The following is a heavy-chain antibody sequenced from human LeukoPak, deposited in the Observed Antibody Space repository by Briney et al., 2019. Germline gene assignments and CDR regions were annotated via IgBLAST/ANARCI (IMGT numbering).Heavy chain of an antibody. Sequence: ASVKVSGKASEGTFSSYAISWVRQAPGQGLEWMGRINPNSGVTNYAQKFQGRVTMTTDTSISTAYLELSRLRSDDTAVYYGARDGHRVATLWLGELLPAYYFDCWGQGTLVTVSS. CDR3: ARDGHRVATLWLGELLPAYYFDC. CDR1: EGTFSSYA. V-gene: IGHV1-2*06. CDR2: INPNSGVT. J-gene: IGHJ4*02. D-gene: IGHD3-10*01.